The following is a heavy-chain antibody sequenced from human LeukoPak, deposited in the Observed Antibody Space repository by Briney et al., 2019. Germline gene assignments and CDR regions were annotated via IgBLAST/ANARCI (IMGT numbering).Heavy chain of an antibody. CDR3: ARASGSYWWFDS. J-gene: IGHJ5*01. Sequence: PGGSLRLSCAASGFTFSSYWMSWVRQAPGKGLEWVANIKEDGGEKYSVDSVKGRFTISRDNAMNSLYLEMNSLRAEDTALYYCARASGSYWWFDSWGQGTLVTVSS. CDR1: GFTFSSYW. V-gene: IGHV3-7*01. D-gene: IGHD1-26*01. CDR2: IKEDGGEK.